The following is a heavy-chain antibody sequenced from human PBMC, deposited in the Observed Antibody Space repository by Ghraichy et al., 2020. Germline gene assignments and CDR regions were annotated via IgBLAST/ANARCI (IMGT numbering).Heavy chain of an antibody. V-gene: IGHV1-8*01. Sequence: ASVKVSCKASGYTFTSYDINWVRQATGQGLEWMGWMNPNSGNTGYAQKFQGRVTMTRNTSISTAYMELSSLRSEDTAVYYCARYLPTVTTFGLSFAFDIWGQGTMVTVSS. CDR1: GYTFTSYD. CDR2: MNPNSGNT. J-gene: IGHJ3*02. D-gene: IGHD4-11*01. CDR3: ARYLPTVTTFGLSFAFDI.